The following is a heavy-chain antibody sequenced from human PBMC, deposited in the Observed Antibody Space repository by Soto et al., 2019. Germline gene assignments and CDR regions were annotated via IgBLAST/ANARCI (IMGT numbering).Heavy chain of an antibody. CDR2: IHYNGSS. Sequence: SETLSLTCTVSDGSISSRYWTWIRQPPGKGLEWIGYIHYNGSSSYNPSLKSRVTISVDTSKNQFSLKMSSVTAADTALYYCARIGCSGGSCIDYWGQGTLDTVSS. V-gene: IGHV4-59*11. CDR3: ARIGCSGGSCIDY. D-gene: IGHD2-15*01. J-gene: IGHJ4*02. CDR1: DGSISSRY.